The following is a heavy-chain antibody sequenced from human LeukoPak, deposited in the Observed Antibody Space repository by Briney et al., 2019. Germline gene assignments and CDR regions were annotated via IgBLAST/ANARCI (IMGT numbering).Heavy chain of an antibody. CDR2: IWDDGSNQ. CDR1: GFTVNTYG. D-gene: IGHD3-22*01. J-gene: IGHJ4*02. CDR3: AKDNYYDSSAYQDY. V-gene: IGHV3-33*06. Sequence: PGGSLRLSCAASGFTVNTYGMHWVRQAPGKGLEWVALIWDDGSNQRYAESVKGRFTISRDNSKNTLYLQMNNLRAEDTAVYYCAKDNYYDSSAYQDYWGQGTLVTVSS.